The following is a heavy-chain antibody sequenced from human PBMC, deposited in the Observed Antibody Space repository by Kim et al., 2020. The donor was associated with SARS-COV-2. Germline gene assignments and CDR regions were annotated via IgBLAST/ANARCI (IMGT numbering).Heavy chain of an antibody. D-gene: IGHD3-9*01. J-gene: IGHJ1*01. CDR2: IIPIFGTA. V-gene: IGHV1-69*13. CDR3: ASGGRGFDWLSPEYFQH. CDR1: GGTFSSYA. Sequence: SVKVSCKASGGTFSSYAISWVRQAPGQGLEWMGGIIPIFGTANYAQKFQGRVTITADEATSTDYMELSSLRSEDTAVYYCASGGRGFDWLSPEYFQHWGQGTLVTVSS.